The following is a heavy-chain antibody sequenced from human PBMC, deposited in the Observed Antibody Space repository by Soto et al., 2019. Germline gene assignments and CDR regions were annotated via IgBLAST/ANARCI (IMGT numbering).Heavy chain of an antibody. J-gene: IGHJ6*03. CDR3: NTDKGLRVTGTRAAVANYSYYCYMDV. V-gene: IGHV3-15*01. D-gene: IGHD1-20*01. CDR2: IKSKTDGGTT. Sequence: EVQLVESGGGLVKPGGSLRLSCAASGFTFSNAWMSWVRQAPGKGLEWVGRIKSKTDGGTTDYDAPVKGRFTISREDSKNTLYLQMNSLKTEDTAVYYCNTDKGLRVTGTRAAVANYSYYCYMDVWGKGTTVTVSS. CDR1: GFTFSNAW.